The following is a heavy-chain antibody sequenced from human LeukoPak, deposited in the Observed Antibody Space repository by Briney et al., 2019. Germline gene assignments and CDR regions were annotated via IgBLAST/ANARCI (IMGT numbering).Heavy chain of an antibody. J-gene: IGHJ4*02. Sequence: PSETLSLTCAVYGGSFSGYYWSWIRQPPGKGLEWIGEINHSGSTNYNPSLKSRVTISVDTSKNQFSLKLSSVTAADTAVYYCARGPRVFLRSEPDYWGQGTLVTVSS. D-gene: IGHD1-14*01. CDR3: ARGPRVFLRSEPDY. CDR2: INHSGST. V-gene: IGHV4-34*01. CDR1: GGSFSGYY.